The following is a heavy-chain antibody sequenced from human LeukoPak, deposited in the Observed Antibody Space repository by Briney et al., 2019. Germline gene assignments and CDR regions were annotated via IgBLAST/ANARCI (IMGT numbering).Heavy chain of an antibody. CDR1: GFSFNSYW. J-gene: IGHJ4*02. Sequence: GGSLRLSCAASGFSFNSYWMSWVRQAPGKGLEWVANTKPDGSEKYYVDSVRGRFTISRDNAKNLLYLQMSNLRAEVTAVYYCATDGYSSARDYWGQGTLVTVSS. D-gene: IGHD6-25*01. V-gene: IGHV3-7*01. CDR2: TKPDGSEK. CDR3: ATDGYSSARDY.